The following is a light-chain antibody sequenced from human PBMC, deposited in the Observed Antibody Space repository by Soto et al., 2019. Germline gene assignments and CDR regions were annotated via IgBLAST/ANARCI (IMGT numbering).Light chain of an antibody. CDR2: WAS. Sequence: DIVMTQSPDSLAVSLGERATINCKSSQSVLYSSNNKNYLAWYQQKPGQPPKLLIYWASTRESGVPDRFSGSGSGTDFTLTISSLQAEAVAVYYCQQYSSTPPPTFDGGPKVEIK. CDR1: QSVLYSSNNKNY. J-gene: IGKJ4*01. V-gene: IGKV4-1*01. CDR3: QQYSSTPPPT.